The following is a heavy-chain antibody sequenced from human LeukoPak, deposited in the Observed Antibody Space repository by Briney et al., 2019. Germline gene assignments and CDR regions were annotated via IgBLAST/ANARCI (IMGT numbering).Heavy chain of an antibody. V-gene: IGHV5-51*01. D-gene: IGHD5-24*01. CDR1: GYRFTSYW. CDR2: IYPGGSET. J-gene: IGHJ4*02. CDR3: ARASRDGYNQNFDH. Sequence: GESLKISCKGPGYRFTSYWISWVRQMPGKGLECMGIIYPGGSETRYDPSFQGQVTISADRSTSTAYLQWSSLRASDTAMYYCARASRDGYNQNFDHWGQGTLVTVSS.